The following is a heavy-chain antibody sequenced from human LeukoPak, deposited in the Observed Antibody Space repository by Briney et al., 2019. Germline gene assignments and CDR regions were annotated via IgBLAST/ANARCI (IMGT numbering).Heavy chain of an antibody. V-gene: IGHV3-48*03. CDR1: GFTFSSYE. CDR2: ISSSGSTI. D-gene: IGHD2-21*02. J-gene: IGHJ4*02. Sequence: HPGGSLRLSCAASGFTFSSYEMNWVRQAPGKGLEWVSYISSSGSTIYYADSVKGRFTISRDNAKNSLYLQMNSLRAEDTAVYYCAKKPPPQLDCGGDCYYYYWGRGTLVTVSS. CDR3: AKKPPPQLDCGGDCYYYY.